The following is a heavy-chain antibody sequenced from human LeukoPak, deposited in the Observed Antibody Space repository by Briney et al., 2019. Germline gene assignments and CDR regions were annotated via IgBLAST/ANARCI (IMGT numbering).Heavy chain of an antibody. J-gene: IGHJ4*02. Sequence: GESLRLSCAASGFTFSSSAMTWVRQAPGKGPEWVSGIGGGGTGTHYADSVKGRFTVSRDNSRNTLYLQMNSLRAEDTALYYCAKELESWEIFEYWGQGTLVTVSS. CDR3: AKELESWEIFEY. CDR2: IGGGGTGT. CDR1: GFTFSSSA. D-gene: IGHD1-26*01. V-gene: IGHV3-23*01.